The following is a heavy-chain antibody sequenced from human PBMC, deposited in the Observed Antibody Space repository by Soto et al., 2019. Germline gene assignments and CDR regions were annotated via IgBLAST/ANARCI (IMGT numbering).Heavy chain of an antibody. D-gene: IGHD1-26*01. CDR3: ASNSGRHTPIEY. CDR1: EFNCNNFG. V-gene: IGHV3-23*01. CDR2: IRGDGSSK. J-gene: IGHJ4*02. Sequence: GGSLRLSCTASEFNCNNFGRSWVRQAPGRGLEWVAAIRGDGSSKYYADSVKGRFTISRDNSKNTLYLQMNSLRAEDTAVYYCASNSGRHTPIEYWRQRTLVTVSS.